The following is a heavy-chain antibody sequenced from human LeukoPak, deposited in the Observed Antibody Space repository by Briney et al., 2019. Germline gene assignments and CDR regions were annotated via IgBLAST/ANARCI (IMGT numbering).Heavy chain of an antibody. CDR2: VNPNSGNT. D-gene: IGHD5-18*01. CDR1: GYTFTSYD. CDR3: ARVFSGYSYGY. V-gene: IGHV1-8*01. Sequence: ASVKVSCKASGYTFTSYDINWVRQATGQGLEWMGWVNPNSGNTGYAQKFQGRVTMTRDTSTSTVYMELSSLRSDDTAVYYCARVFSGYSYGYWGQGTLVTVSS. J-gene: IGHJ4*02.